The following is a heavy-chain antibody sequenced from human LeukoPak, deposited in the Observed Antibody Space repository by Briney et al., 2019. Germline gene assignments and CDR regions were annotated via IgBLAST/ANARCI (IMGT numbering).Heavy chain of an antibody. CDR1: GLPISRFF. CDR3: VQTTGWPGFDY. CDR2: IYDGVPT. V-gene: IGHV4-4*09. D-gene: IGHD6-19*01. Sequence: PSETLSLICTTSGLPISRFFWNWVRQPPGKGLEWIGNIYDGVPTFFNPSLKSRVTISVDTSKGQFSLQLASVTAADTAVYYYVQTTGWPGFDYWGQGILVTVSS. J-gene: IGHJ4*02.